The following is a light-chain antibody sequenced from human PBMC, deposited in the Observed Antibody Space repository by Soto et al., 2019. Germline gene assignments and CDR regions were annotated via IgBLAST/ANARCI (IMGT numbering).Light chain of an antibody. V-gene: IGKV3-20*01. CDR3: QQYGTSLT. CDR1: QSVSGRY. Sequence: ESVLTQSPGTLSLSPGERATLSCRASQSVSGRYLAWYHHKPGQAPRLLIYGASNRATGIPDRFSGSGSGTDFILTISRLAPEDFAAYYCQQYGTSLTLGGGTKVEIK. J-gene: IGKJ4*01. CDR2: GAS.